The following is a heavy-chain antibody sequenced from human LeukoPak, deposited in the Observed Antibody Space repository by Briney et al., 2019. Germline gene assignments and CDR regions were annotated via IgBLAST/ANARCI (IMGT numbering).Heavy chain of an antibody. D-gene: IGHD5-24*01. CDR2: INSEGSFI. CDR3: ARVAYSRGGYNLGY. CDR1: GFTLSSYW. V-gene: IGHV3-74*01. J-gene: IGHJ4*02. Sequence: PGGSLRLSCAASGFTLSSYWMHWVRQAPGKGLVWVSRINSEGSFINYADSVKGRFTISRDNAKNTLYLQMNSLRAEDTAVYYCARVAYSRGGYNLGYWGQGTLVTVSS.